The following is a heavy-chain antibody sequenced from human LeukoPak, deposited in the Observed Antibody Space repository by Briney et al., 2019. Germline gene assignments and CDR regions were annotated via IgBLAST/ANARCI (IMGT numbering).Heavy chain of an antibody. V-gene: IGHV1-8*01. D-gene: IGHD6-19*01. J-gene: IGHJ4*02. CDR1: GYTFTSYD. CDR3: AATLGGIAVAGTVDY. Sequence: GASVKVSCKASGYTFTSYDINWVRQATGQGLEWMGWMNPNSGNTGYAQKFQGRVTMTRNTSISTAYMELSGLRSEDTAVYYCAATLGGIAVAGTVDYWGQGTLVTVSS. CDR2: MNPNSGNT.